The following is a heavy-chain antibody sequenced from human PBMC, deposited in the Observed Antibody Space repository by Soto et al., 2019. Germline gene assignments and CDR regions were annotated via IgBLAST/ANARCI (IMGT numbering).Heavy chain of an antibody. J-gene: IGHJ6*02. CDR2: IVVVSGST. CDR3: SADHPHMAMGWPV. D-gene: IGHD1-26*01. V-gene: IGHV1-58*02. Sequence: GASVKVSCKASGFDFGSFGIQFLRQTRGRGLEWIGWIVVVSGSTYYARQFQGRVAISRDMSSSTAYLDLYDLKSDDTAVYFCSADHPHMAMGWPVWGQGTTVTV. CDR1: GFDFGSFG.